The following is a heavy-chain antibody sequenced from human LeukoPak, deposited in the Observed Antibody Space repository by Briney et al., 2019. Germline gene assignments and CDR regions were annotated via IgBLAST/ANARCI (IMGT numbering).Heavy chain of an antibody. CDR2: IYYSGST. CDR1: GDPINSSDYY. Sequence: KPSETLSLTCTVSGDPINSSDYYWAWIRQPPGEGLEWIGTIYYSGSTYYKSSLKSRLTISVDSSKNQFSLKMISVTAADTGVYYCARHGNWDPFDYWGQGALVTVSS. D-gene: IGHD7-27*01. CDR3: ARHGNWDPFDY. J-gene: IGHJ4*02. V-gene: IGHV4-39*01.